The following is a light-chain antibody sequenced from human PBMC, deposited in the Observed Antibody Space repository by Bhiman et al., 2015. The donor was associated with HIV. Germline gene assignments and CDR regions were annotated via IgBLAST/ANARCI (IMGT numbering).Light chain of an antibody. J-gene: IGLJ2*01. Sequence: SYELTQPPSVSVSPGQTARITCSGXALPKQYAYWYQQKPGQAPVLVIYKDSERPSGIPARFSGSSSGTTVTLTISGVQAEDEADYYCQSADDTDSSVIFGGGTKLTVL. V-gene: IGLV3-25*03. CDR3: QSADDTDSSVI. CDR1: ALPKQY. CDR2: KDS.